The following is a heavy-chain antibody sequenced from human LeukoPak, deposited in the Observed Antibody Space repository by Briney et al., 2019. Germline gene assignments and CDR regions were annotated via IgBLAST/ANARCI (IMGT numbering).Heavy chain of an antibody. D-gene: IGHD6-6*01. V-gene: IGHV3-21*01. J-gene: IGHJ6*03. CDR2: ISTSSSYI. CDR3: ARDVAARRNYYYYYMDV. Sequence: PGGSLRLSCAASGFTFSSYTMNWVRQAPGKGLEWVSSISTSSSYIYYADSVKGRFTISRDNAKNSLYLQMNSLRAEDTAVYYCARDVAARRNYYYYYMDVWGKGTTVTVSS. CDR1: GFTFSSYT.